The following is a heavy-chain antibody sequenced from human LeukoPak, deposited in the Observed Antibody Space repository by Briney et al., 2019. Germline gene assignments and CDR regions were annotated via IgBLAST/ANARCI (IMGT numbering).Heavy chain of an antibody. CDR3: AREIVLTYATDV. Sequence: SETLSLTCTVSGGSISSGGYYWSWIRQHPGKGLEWIGYIYYSGSTYYNPSLKSRVTISVDTSKNQFSLKLTSVTAADTAVYCCAREIVLTYATDVWGQGTTVTVSS. J-gene: IGHJ6*02. CDR2: IYYSGST. V-gene: IGHV4-31*03. D-gene: IGHD2-8*02. CDR1: GGSISSGGYY.